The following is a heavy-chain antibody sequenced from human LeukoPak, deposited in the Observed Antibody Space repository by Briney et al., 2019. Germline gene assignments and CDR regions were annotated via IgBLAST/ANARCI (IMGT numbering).Heavy chain of an antibody. J-gene: IGHJ5*02. CDR1: GGSISSYY. D-gene: IGHD1-26*01. CDR2: IYNSGST. V-gene: IGHV4-59*01. CDR3: VKDGSGSYYNWFGP. Sequence: PSETLSLTCTVSGGSISSYYWNWIRQPPGKGLEWIGHIYNSGSTNYNPSLKSRVTISVDTSKNQFSLKLSSVTAADTAVYYCVKDGSGSYYNWFGPWGQGTLVTVSS.